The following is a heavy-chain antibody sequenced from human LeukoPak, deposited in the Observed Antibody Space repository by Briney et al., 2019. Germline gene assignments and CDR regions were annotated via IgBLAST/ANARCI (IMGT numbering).Heavy chain of an antibody. V-gene: IGHV3-30*02. CDR2: IRYDGSNK. D-gene: IGHD3-10*01. CDR3: AKGQYGSGSYYNMYCYMDV. CDR1: GFTFSSYG. J-gene: IGHJ6*03. Sequence: PGGSLRLSCAASGFTFSSYGMHWVRQAPGKGLEWVAFIRYDGSNKYYADSVKGRFTISRDNSKNTLYLQMNSLRAEDTAVYYCAKGQYGSGSYYNMYCYMDVWGKGTTVTISS.